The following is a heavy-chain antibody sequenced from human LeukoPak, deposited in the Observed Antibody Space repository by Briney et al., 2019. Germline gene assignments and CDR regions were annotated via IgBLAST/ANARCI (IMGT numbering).Heavy chain of an antibody. CDR3: ASGPGLDY. Sequence: SETLSLTCTVSGGSISSNYYWSWIRQPAGKGLEYIGRIYNSGITNYNPSLKSRVTISVDTSKNQFSLKLSSVTAADTAVYYCASGPGLDYWGQGTLVTVSS. V-gene: IGHV4-4*07. CDR2: IYNSGIT. J-gene: IGHJ4*02. CDR1: GGSISSNYY.